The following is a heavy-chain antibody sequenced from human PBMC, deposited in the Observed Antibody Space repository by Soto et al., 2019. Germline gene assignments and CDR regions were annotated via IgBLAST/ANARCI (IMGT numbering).Heavy chain of an antibody. Sequence: QVQLVQSGAEVKKPGASVKVSCKASGYTFTSYGISWVRQAPGQGLEWMGWISAYNGNTNYAQKLQGRVTMTTDTTTSTDYMEPRSLRSDDTAVYYCARDGLHGKYCRGGSCYFYYWGQVTLVTVAS. D-gene: IGHD2-15*01. V-gene: IGHV1-18*01. J-gene: IGHJ4*02. CDR3: ARDGLHGKYCRGGSCYFYY. CDR1: GYTFTSYG. CDR2: ISAYNGNT.